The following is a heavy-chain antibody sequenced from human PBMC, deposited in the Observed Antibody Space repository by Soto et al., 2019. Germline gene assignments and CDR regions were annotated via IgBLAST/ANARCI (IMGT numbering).Heavy chain of an antibody. J-gene: IGHJ6*02. V-gene: IGHV3-72*01. CDR1: GFTFSDHY. CDR2: TRNKAHSYTT. D-gene: IGHD3-22*01. CDR3: TRSWLSGLGGMDV. Sequence: EVQLVESGGGLVQPGGSLRLSCAASGFTFSDHYMDWVRQAPGKGLEWVGRTRNKAHSYTTEYAASVKGRFTISRDDSKNSLYLQMNSLKSEDTAVYFCTRSWLSGLGGMDVWGQGTTFTVS.